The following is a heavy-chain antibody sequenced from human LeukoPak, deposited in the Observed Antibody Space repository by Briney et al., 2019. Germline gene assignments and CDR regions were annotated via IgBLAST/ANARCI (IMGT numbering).Heavy chain of an antibody. V-gene: IGHV1-18*01. Sequence: ASVKVSCKASGYTFTSYGISWVRQAPGQGLEWMGWISAYNGNTNYAQKLQGRVTMTTDTSTSTAYMELRSLRSDDTAVYYCAIVYCGGDCYSPDYYGMDVWGQGTTVTVSS. CDR1: GYTFTSYG. D-gene: IGHD2-21*02. J-gene: IGHJ6*02. CDR3: AIVYCGGDCYSPDYYGMDV. CDR2: ISAYNGNT.